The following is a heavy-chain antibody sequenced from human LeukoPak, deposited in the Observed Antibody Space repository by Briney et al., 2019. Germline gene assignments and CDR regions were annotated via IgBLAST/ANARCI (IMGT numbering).Heavy chain of an antibody. J-gene: IGHJ4*02. CDR3: ARDPIAAAGTWGY. CDR1: GFTFSSYG. D-gene: IGHD6-13*01. V-gene: IGHV3-33*01. Sequence: GGSLRLSCAASGFTFSSYGMHWVRQAPGKGLEWVAVIWYDGSNKYYADSVKGRFTISRDNSKNTLYLQMNSLRAEDTAVYYCARDPIAAAGTWGYWGQGTLVTVSS. CDR2: IWYDGSNK.